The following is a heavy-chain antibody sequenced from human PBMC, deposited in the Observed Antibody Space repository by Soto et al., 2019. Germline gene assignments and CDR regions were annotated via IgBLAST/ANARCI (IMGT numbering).Heavy chain of an antibody. J-gene: IGHJ6*02. D-gene: IGHD3-10*01. CDR1: GLIFSNYK. Sequence: GGSLRLSCAASGLIFSNYKMHWVRQAPGKGLVWVSRINTDGSITDYADSVKGRFTVSRDNAKNTMYLQMNSLTADDTAVYYCARALTMVRGVIAGYYYYYGMDVWGQGTTVTVSS. CDR2: INTDGSIT. CDR3: ARALTMVRGVIAGYYYYYGMDV. V-gene: IGHV3-74*01.